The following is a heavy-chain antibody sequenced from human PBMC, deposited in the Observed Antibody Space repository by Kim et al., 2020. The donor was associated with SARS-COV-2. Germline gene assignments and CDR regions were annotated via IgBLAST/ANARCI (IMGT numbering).Heavy chain of an antibody. V-gene: IGHV3-7*01. D-gene: IGHD3-9*01. Sequence: GGSLRLSCAASGFTFSSYWMSWVRQAPGKGLEWVANIKQDGSEKYYVDSVKGRFTISRDNAKNSLYLQMNSLRAEDTAVYYCAREGGSRSYYDILTGYRGPFDYWGQGTLVTVSS. J-gene: IGHJ4*02. CDR3: AREGGSRSYYDILTGYRGPFDY. CDR1: GFTFSSYW. CDR2: IKQDGSEK.